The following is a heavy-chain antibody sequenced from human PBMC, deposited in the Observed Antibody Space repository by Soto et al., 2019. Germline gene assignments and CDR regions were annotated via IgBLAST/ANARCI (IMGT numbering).Heavy chain of an antibody. D-gene: IGHD4-17*01. CDR3: AKEGQRGDYGYFDY. CDR2: ISYDGSNK. V-gene: IGHV3-30*18. Sequence: QVQLVESGGGVVQPGRSLRLSCAASGFTFSSYGMHWVRQAPGKGLEWVAVISYDGSNKYYADSVKGRFTISRDNSKNTLYLQMNSLRAEDTAVYYCAKEGQRGDYGYFDYWGQGTLVTVSS. J-gene: IGHJ4*02. CDR1: GFTFSSYG.